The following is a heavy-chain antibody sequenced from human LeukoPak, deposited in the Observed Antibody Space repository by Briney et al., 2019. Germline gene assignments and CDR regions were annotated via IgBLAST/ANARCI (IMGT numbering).Heavy chain of an antibody. CDR2: IGSGGSPI. D-gene: IGHD1-26*01. CDR1: GFTFSDYY. Sequence: PGGSLRLSCAASGFTFSDYYMNWIRQAPGKGLEWISYIGSGGSPIYYADSVKGRFTISRDNAGNSLYLQMDSLRVEDTAVYYCARYRVGATLDYWGQGTLVTVSS. J-gene: IGHJ4*02. V-gene: IGHV3-11*01. CDR3: ARYRVGATLDY.